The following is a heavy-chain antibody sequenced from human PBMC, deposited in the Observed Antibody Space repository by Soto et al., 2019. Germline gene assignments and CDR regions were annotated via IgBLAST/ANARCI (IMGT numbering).Heavy chain of an antibody. J-gene: IGHJ6*02. Sequence: EVQLVESGGGLVQTGGSLRLSCTVSGFTFGDYWMTWVRQVPGKGLEWVANMNQDGSEKYYVDSVQGLFAISRDNAKKSLDRQVHTLYDDDTGVYHTASRRVPHALHLWGQATTVTVSS. CDR1: GFTFGDYW. CDR2: MNQDGSEK. V-gene: IGHV3-7*05. CDR3: ASRRVPHALHL.